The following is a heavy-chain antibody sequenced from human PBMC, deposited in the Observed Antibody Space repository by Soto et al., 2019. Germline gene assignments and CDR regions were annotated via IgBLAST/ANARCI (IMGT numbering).Heavy chain of an antibody. CDR2: ITPFNGNT. D-gene: IGHD3-22*01. V-gene: IGHV1-45*02. CDR3: ASGRYDASGYFDY. CDR1: GYIFTYRY. J-gene: IGHJ4*02. Sequence: SVKVSCKASGYIFTYRYLHWVRQAPGQALEWMGWITPFNGNTKYAQKFQDRVTFTGDTSLNTAYMELSSLRSDDTAMFYCASGRYDASGYFDYWGQGTLVTVSS.